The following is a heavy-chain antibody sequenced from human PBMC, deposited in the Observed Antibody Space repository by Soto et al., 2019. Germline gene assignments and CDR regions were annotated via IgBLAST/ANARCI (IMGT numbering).Heavy chain of an antibody. D-gene: IGHD2-2*01. V-gene: IGHV3-23*01. CDR2: ISGSGGST. J-gene: IGHJ4*01. Sequence: EVQLLESGGGSVQPGGSLRLSCVASGHTFQNYAMTWVRQAPGKGLEWVSGISGSGGSTYYADSVRGRFTISRDDSKNTLYLQMSSLRSEDTAVYYCAKVSRGIGVVPVALNWGHGTLVTVSA. CDR3: AKVSRGIGVVPVALN. CDR1: GHTFQNYA.